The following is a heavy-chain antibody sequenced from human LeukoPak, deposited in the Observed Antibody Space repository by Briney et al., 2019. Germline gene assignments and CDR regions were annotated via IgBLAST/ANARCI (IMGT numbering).Heavy chain of an antibody. CDR3: TRDPRGSYGPDAFDI. CDR1: GFTFSSYA. D-gene: IGHD1-26*01. J-gene: IGHJ3*02. Sequence: PGGSLRLSCAASGFTFSSYAMHWVRQAPGKGLEWVGFIRSKAYGGTTEYAASVKGRFTISRDDSKSIAYLQMNSLKTEDTAVYYCTRDPRGSYGPDAFDIWGQGTMVTVSS. CDR2: IRSKAYGGTT. V-gene: IGHV3-49*04.